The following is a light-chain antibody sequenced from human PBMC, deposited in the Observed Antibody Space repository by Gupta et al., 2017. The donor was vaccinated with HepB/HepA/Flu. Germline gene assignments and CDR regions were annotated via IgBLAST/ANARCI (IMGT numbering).Light chain of an antibody. V-gene: IGKV1-39*01. CDR2: AAS. CDR1: QSISSY. CDR3: QQSYSTPFT. J-gene: IGKJ3*01. Sequence: DIQFTQSPPSLSASVGDRVTITCRASQSISSYLNWYQQKPGKAPKLLIYAASSLQSGVPSRFSGSGSGTDFTLTISSLQPEDFATYYCQQSYSTPFTFGPGTKVDIK.